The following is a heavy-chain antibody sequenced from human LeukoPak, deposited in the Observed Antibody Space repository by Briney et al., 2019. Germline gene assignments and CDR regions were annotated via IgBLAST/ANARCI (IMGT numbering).Heavy chain of an antibody. J-gene: IGHJ4*02. CDR3: ARDYVYAFDY. CDR1: GFTFSSYS. Sequence: GGSLRLSCAASGFTFSSYSMNWVRQAPGKGLEWVSYISGDGNAKHYTDSVKGRFTISRDNAKNALYLQMNSLRAEDTAVYFCARDYVYAFDYWGQGTLVTVSS. D-gene: IGHD2/OR15-2a*01. CDR2: ISGDGNAK. V-gene: IGHV3-48*01.